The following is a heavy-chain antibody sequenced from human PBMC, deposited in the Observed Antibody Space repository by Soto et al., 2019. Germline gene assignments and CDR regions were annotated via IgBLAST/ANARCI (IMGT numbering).Heavy chain of an antibody. D-gene: IGHD1-26*01. CDR3: ARRPSGSYGQVDY. CDR1: GDSISSHY. Sequence: QVLLQESGPGLVKPSETLSLTCTVSGDSISSHYWGWIQQPPGKGLEWIGSVYYSGSANYNPSLKSRVXXSXDXXKNQFSLKLNSVTAADTAVYFCARRPSGSYGQVDYWGQGTLVTVSS. CDR2: VYYSGSA. V-gene: IGHV4-59*08. J-gene: IGHJ4*02.